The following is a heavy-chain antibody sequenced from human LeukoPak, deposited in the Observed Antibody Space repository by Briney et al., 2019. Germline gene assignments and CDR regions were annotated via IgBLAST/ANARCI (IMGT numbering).Heavy chain of an antibody. Sequence: GGSLRLSCAATDFIVSDSHMSWVRQAPGRGLERVSVIFGADTTFYADSVKGRFTISRDNLQNTVNLQMNSLRDDDTAVYYCARGGEILDYWGQGTQVTVSS. V-gene: IGHV3-53*01. CDR2: IFGADTT. CDR3: ARGGEILDY. D-gene: IGHD3-16*01. J-gene: IGHJ4*02. CDR1: DFIVSDSH.